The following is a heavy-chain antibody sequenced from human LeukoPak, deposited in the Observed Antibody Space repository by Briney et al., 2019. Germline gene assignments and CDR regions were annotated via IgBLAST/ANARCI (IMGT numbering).Heavy chain of an antibody. V-gene: IGHV1-69*05. CDR3: ARTIPAARRFPDY. CDR1: GGTFSSYA. CDR2: IIPIFGTA. D-gene: IGHD2-2*01. Sequence: GASVKVSCKASGGTFSSYAISWVRQAPGQGLEWMGGIIPIFGTANYAQKFQGRVTMTRDTSTSTVYMELSSLRSEDTAVYYCARTIPAARRFPDYWGQGTLVTVSS. J-gene: IGHJ4*02.